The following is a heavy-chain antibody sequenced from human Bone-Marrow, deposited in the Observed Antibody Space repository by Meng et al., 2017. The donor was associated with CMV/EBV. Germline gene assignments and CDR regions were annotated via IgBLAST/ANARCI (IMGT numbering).Heavy chain of an antibody. V-gene: IGHV3-30*02. CDR2: IPYDGSNK. D-gene: IGHD6-13*01. CDR3: AKDKGQLAIYYYYYGMDV. Sequence: GGSLRLSCAASGFTFSYYGMHWVRQAPGKGLEWVAFIPYDGSNKYYADSVKGRFTISRDNSKSTLYLQMNSLRAEDTAVYYCAKDKGQLAIYYYYYGMDVWGQGTTVTVSS. CDR1: GFTFSYYG. J-gene: IGHJ6*02.